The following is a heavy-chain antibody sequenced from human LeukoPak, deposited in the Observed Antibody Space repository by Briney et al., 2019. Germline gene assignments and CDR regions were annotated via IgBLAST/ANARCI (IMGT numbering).Heavy chain of an antibody. V-gene: IGHV4-38-2*02. D-gene: IGHD3-16*01. Sequence: PSETLSLTCTVSGYSISRGNHWGWIRPPPGKGLEWIGSIYHSGSTYYNPSLKSRVTISVDTSKNQFSLKLTSVTAADTAVYYCARGPLIGPIDYWGQGTLVTVSS. CDR3: ARGPLIGPIDY. CDR1: GYSISRGNH. CDR2: IYHSGST. J-gene: IGHJ4*02.